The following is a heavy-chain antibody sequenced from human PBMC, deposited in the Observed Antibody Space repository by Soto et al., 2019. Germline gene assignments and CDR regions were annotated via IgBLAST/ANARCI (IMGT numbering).Heavy chain of an antibody. CDR3: ARIPFDHVWGTDRYSPNFDY. V-gene: IGHV3-11*03. Sequence: GGSLRLSCAASGFSFSDSYMSWIRQAPGKGLEWVSHISSGSSYIKYADSLKGRFTISRDNSKNTLFLQMNSLRAEDTAVYYCARIPFDHVWGTDRYSPNFDYWGQGTQVTVSS. CDR1: GFSFSDSY. J-gene: IGHJ4*02. D-gene: IGHD3-16*02. CDR2: ISSGSSYI.